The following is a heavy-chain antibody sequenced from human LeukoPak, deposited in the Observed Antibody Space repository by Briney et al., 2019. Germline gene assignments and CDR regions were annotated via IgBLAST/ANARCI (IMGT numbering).Heavy chain of an antibody. Sequence: GESLRISCKGSGYSFTNYWIGWVRQMPGKGLEWMGIIYPGDSDTRYSPSFQGQVTISADKSISTAYLQWSSLKASDTAMHYCARRAAASTYYYYYYMDVWGKGTTVTVSS. V-gene: IGHV5-51*01. J-gene: IGHJ6*03. D-gene: IGHD6-13*01. CDR3: ARRAAASTYYYYYYMDV. CDR1: GYSFTNYW. CDR2: IYPGDSDT.